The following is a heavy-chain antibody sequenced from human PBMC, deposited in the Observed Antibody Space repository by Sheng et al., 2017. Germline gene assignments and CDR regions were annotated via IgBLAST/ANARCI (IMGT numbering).Heavy chain of an antibody. CDR2: INHSGST. J-gene: IGHJ6*02. D-gene: IGHD2-2*01. CDR1: GGSFSGYY. V-gene: IGHV4-34*01. Sequence: QVQLQQWGAGLLKPSETLSLTCAVYGGSFSGYYWSWIRQPPGKGLEWIGEINHSGSTNYNPSLKSRVTISVDTSKNQFSLKLSSVTAADTAVYYCARGLDYCSSTSCYYYYYYGMDVWGRRDHCHRLL. CDR3: ARGLDYCSSTSCYYYYYYGMDV.